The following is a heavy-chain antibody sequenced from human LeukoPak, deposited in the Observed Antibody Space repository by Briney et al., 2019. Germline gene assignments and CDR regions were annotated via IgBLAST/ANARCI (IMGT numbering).Heavy chain of an antibody. Sequence: ASVKVSCKAFGYTFTSNYMHWVRQAPGQGPEWMGVISPSGGSTTNAQKFQGRVTLTRDMSTSTDYLELSSLRSEDTAVYYCARDYYYDSSGYYDYWGQGTLVTVSS. V-gene: IGHV1-46*01. CDR3: ARDYYYDSSGYYDY. D-gene: IGHD3-22*01. CDR2: ISPSGGST. CDR1: GYTFTSNY. J-gene: IGHJ4*02.